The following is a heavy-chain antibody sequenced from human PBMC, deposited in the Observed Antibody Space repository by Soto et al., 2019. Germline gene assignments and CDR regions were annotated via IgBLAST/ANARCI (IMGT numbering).Heavy chain of an antibody. CDR1: SGSISVTNVL. CDR2: LDYSGTA. CDR3: PRITGRNLDY. Sequence: SETLFLTCTVSSGSISVTNVLWGLVRQPPGKGLEWIGNLDYSGTAYFSPSLATRVTFHVDTSKNQFSLTLYSVTAADTAVYSCPRITGRNLDYWGQGILVTVSS. D-gene: IGHD1-20*01. V-gene: IGHV4-39*01. J-gene: IGHJ4*02.